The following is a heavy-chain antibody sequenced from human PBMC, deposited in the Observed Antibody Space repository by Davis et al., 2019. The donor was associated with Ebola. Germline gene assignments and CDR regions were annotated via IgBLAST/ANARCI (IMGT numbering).Heavy chain of an antibody. CDR3: ARARFLEWLRCWLDP. CDR2: INHSGST. Sequence: SETLSLTCAVYGGSFSGYYWSWIRQPPGKGLEWIGEINHSGSTNYNPSLKSRVTISVDTSKNQFSLKLSSVTAADTAVYYCARARFLEWLRCWLDPWGQGTLVTVSS. V-gene: IGHV4-34*01. CDR1: GGSFSGYY. D-gene: IGHD3-3*01. J-gene: IGHJ5*02.